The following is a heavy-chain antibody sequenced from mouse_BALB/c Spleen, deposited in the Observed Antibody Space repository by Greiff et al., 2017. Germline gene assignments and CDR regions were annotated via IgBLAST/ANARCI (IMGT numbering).Heavy chain of an antibody. V-gene: IGHV1S81*02. Sequence: QVHVKQSGAELVKPGASVKLSCKASGYTFTSYYVYWVKQRPGQGLEWIGEINPSNGGTNFNEKFKSKATLTVDKSSSTAYMQLSSLTSEDSAVYYCTRVGNYGAWFAYWGQGTLVTVSA. J-gene: IGHJ3*01. CDR2: INPSNGGT. D-gene: IGHD2-1*01. CDR1: GYTFTSYY. CDR3: TRVGNYGAWFAY.